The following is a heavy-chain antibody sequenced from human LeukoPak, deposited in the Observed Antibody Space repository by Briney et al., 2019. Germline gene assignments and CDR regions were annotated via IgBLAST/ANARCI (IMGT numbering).Heavy chain of an antibody. V-gene: IGHV3-30-3*01. D-gene: IGHD6-19*01. Sequence: GTSLRLSCAASGFTFSTYAMHWVRQAPGKGLEWVAVISYDGGNKYHADSVKGRFTISRDNSKNTLYLQMNSLRAEDTAVYYCARDLKYSSGWWGIFDYWGQGTLVTVSS. CDR2: ISYDGGNK. J-gene: IGHJ4*02. CDR3: ARDLKYSSGWWGIFDY. CDR1: GFTFSTYA.